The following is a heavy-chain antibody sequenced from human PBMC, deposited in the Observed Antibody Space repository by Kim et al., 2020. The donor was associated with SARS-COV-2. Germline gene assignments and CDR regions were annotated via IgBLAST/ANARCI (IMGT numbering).Heavy chain of an antibody. J-gene: IGHJ2*01. Sequence: YNPSLKSRVTISVDTSKNQFSLKLSSVTAADTAVYYCARQRIALDWYFDLWGRGTLVTVSS. CDR3: ARQRIALDWYFDL. D-gene: IGHD6-19*01. V-gene: IGHV4-59*08.